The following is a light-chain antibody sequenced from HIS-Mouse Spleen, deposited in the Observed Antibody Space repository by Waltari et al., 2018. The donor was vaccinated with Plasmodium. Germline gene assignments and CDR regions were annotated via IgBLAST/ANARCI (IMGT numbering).Light chain of an antibody. CDR3: GTWDSSLSAGVV. CDR1: SSNIGNNY. J-gene: IGLJ2*01. CDR2: DKK. V-gene: IGLV1-51*01. Sequence: QSVLTQPPSVSAAPGQKVTISCSGSSSNIGNNYVPWYQQPPGQAPKLPIYDKKKRPSGFPDRFHGSKSGTSATLGITGLQTGDEADYYCGTWDSSLSAGVVFGGGTKLTVL.